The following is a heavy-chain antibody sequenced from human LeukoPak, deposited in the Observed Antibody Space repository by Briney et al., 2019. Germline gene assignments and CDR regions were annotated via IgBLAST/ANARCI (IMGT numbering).Heavy chain of an antibody. D-gene: IGHD3-10*01. CDR1: GFTFSSYT. V-gene: IGHV3-23*01. J-gene: IGHJ4*02. CDR3: AKVNRITMVRGHDNYFDY. Sequence: GGSLRLSCAASGFTFSSYTMNWVRQAPGKGLEWVSAISGSGGSTYYADSVKGRFTISRDNSKNTLYLQMNSLRAEDTAVYYCAKVNRITMVRGHDNYFDYWGQGTLVTVSS. CDR2: ISGSGGST.